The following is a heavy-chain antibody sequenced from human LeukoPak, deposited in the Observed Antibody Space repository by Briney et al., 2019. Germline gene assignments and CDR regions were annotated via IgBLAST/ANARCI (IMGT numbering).Heavy chain of an antibody. CDR2: IYPSVDST. D-gene: IGHD3-16*02. V-gene: IGHV1-46*01. J-gene: IGHJ4*02. CDR3: AREDGANNYHYKYFDY. CDR1: GYTFSSYY. Sequence: ASVNVSCTASGYTFSSYYIHWVRQAPGQGLEWMGTIYPSVDSTTYAQKFQGRVTVTRDTSTSTVYMELSSLRSEDTAVYHCAREDGANNYHYKYFDYWGQGTLVTVSS.